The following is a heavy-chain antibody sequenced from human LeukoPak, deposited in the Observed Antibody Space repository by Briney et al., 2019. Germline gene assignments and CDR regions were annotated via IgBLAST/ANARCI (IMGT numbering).Heavy chain of an antibody. D-gene: IGHD2/OR15-2a*01. V-gene: IGHV4-59*01. Sequence: SETLSLTCTVSGGSISDYYWNWIRQPPGKGLEWIGYIYYSGSTNYNPSLKSRVTISVDTSKNQFSLKLSSVTAADTVVYYCARDRRYFSFWGQGTLVTVSS. J-gene: IGHJ4*02. CDR1: GGSISDYY. CDR3: ARDRRYFSF. CDR2: IYYSGST.